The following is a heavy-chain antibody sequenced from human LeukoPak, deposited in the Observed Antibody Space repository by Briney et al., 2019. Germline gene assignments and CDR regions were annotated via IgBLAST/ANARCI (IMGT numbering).Heavy chain of an antibody. V-gene: IGHV4-59*01. CDR1: GGSISSYY. Sequence: SETLSLTCTVSGGSISSYYWSWIRQPPGKGLEWIGYINYSGSTNYNPSLKSRVSISVDTSKNQFSLKLSSVTAADTAVYYCATDNSYGSGSYYTWGQGTLVTVSS. D-gene: IGHD3-10*01. CDR2: INYSGST. J-gene: IGHJ4*02. CDR3: ATDNSYGSGSYYT.